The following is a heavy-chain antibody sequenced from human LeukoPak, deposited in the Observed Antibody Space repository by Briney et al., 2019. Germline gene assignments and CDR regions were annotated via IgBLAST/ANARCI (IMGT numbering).Heavy chain of an antibody. J-gene: IGHJ5*02. CDR1: GFTLGSYE. V-gene: IGHV3-48*03. D-gene: IGHD2/OR15-2a*01. CDR3: ARGKTSQNIVTRKTYNWFDP. Sequence: GGSLRLSCAASGFTLGSYEMNWVRQAPGKGLEWVSYISSSGSTKYYADSVKGRFTISRDNAKSSLYLQMKSLRAEDTAVYYCARGKTSQNIVTRKTYNWFDPWGQGTLVTVSS. CDR2: ISSSGSTK.